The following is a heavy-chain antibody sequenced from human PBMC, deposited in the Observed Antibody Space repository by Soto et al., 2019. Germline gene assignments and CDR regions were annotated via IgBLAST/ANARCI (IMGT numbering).Heavy chain of an antibody. Sequence: GGSLRLSCAVSGFTFSSSEMYWVRQTPGKGLEWISYIHPSGQPIFYADSVKGRFTISRDNANNSLFLQMNSLRAEDTAVYYCARRASRWGQGTMVTVSS. D-gene: IGHD1-26*01. CDR1: GFTFSSSE. CDR2: IHPSGQPI. J-gene: IGHJ3*01. V-gene: IGHV3-48*03. CDR3: ARRASR.